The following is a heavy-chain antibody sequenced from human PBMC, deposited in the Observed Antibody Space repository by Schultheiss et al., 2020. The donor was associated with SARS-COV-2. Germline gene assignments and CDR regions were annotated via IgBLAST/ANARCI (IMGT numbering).Heavy chain of an antibody. D-gene: IGHD2-15*01. CDR2: ISSSGSTI. J-gene: IGHJ6*02. Sequence: GESLKISCAASGFTFSSYEMNWVRQAPGKGLEWVSYISSSGSTIYYADSVKGRFTISRDNAKNSLYLQMNSLRAEDTAVYYCARGFGTDIVVVVAAIPGYYGMDVWGQGTTVTVSS. CDR1: GFTFSSYE. CDR3: ARGFGTDIVVVVAAIPGYYGMDV. V-gene: IGHV3-48*03.